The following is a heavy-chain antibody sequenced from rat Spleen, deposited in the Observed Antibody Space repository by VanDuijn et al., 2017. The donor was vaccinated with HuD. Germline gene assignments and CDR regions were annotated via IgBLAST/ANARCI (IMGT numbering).Heavy chain of an antibody. CDR1: GFTFSNYD. CDR3: TRGFTVAVF. V-gene: IGHV5-22*01. J-gene: IGHJ2*01. CDR2: ITYDGSRT. Sequence: EVQLVESGGGLVQPGRSMKLSCAASGFTFSNYDMAWVRQAPPKGLEWVASITYDGSRTYYRDSVKGRFSISRDNAKNTLYLQMDSLRSEDTATYYCTRGFTVAVFWGQGVMVTVSA. D-gene: IGHD1-2*01.